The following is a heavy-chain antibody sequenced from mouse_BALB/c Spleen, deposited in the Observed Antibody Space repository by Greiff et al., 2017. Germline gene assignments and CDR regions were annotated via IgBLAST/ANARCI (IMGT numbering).Heavy chain of an antibody. CDR3: TRDPGLDY. CDR1: GFTFSSYT. V-gene: IGHV5-6-4*01. J-gene: IGHJ2*01. CDR2: ISSGGSYT. Sequence: EVKLMESGGGLVKPGGSLKLSCAASGFTFSSYTMSWVRQTPEKRLEWVATISSGGSYTYYPDSVKGRFTISRDNAKNTLYLQMSSLKSEDTAMYYCTRDPGLDYWGQGTTLTVSS. D-gene: IGHD4-1*01.